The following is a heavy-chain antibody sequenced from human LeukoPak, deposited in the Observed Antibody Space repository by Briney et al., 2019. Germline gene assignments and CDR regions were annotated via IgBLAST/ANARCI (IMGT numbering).Heavy chain of an antibody. V-gene: IGHV3-9*01. CDR2: ISWNSGSI. CDR3: AKEGRWFGELLGLDY. D-gene: IGHD3-10*01. CDR1: GFTFDDYA. J-gene: IGHJ4*02. Sequence: GGSLRLSCAASGFTFDDYAMHWVRQAPGKGLEWVSGISWNSGSIGYADSVKGRFTISRDNSKNTLYLQMNSLRAEDTAVYYCAKEGRWFGELLGLDYWGQGTLVTVSS.